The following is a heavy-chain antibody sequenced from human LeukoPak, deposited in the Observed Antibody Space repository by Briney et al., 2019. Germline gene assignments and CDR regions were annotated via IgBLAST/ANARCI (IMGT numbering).Heavy chain of an antibody. J-gene: IGHJ4*02. CDR2: IYYSGST. D-gene: IGHD2/OR15-2a*01. CDR1: GGSISSSSYD. CDR3: ARHDVKSSNYVGY. V-gene: IGHV4-39*01. Sequence: KPSETLSLTCTVSGGSISSSSYDWGWIRQPPGRGLEWIGSIYYSGSTYYNPSLKSRVTISVDTSKNQFSLKLSSVTAADTAVYYCARHDVKSSNYVGYWGQGTLVTVSS.